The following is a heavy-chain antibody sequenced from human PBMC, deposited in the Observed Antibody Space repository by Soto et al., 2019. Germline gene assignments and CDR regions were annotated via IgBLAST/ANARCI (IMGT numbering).Heavy chain of an antibody. CDR3: ARDVGDYAFFD. J-gene: IGHJ4*02. D-gene: IGHD3-16*01. V-gene: IGHV3-33*05. CDR2: IAFDGSKV. CDR1: GFTFSGNG. Sequence: QVQLVESGGGVVQPGKSLRLSCAASGFTFSGNGMHWVRQGPGKGLAWVASIAFDGSKVYYADSVQGRFTISRDNSNSRLDLQMNSLRAEDTAIYYCARDVGDYAFFDWGQGALVTVSS.